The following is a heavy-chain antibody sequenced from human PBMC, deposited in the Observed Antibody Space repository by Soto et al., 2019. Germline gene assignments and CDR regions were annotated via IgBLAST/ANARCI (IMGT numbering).Heavy chain of an antibody. D-gene: IGHD6-13*01. CDR3: ARGDYSSSSNWFDP. CDR2: INHSGST. J-gene: IGHJ5*02. V-gene: IGHV4-34*01. CDR1: GGSFSGYY. Sequence: PSETLSLTCAVYGGSFSGYYWSWIRQPPGKGLEWIGEINHSGSTNYNPSLKSRVTISVDTSKNQFSLKLSSVTAADTAVYYCARGDYSSSSNWFDPWGQGTLVTVSS.